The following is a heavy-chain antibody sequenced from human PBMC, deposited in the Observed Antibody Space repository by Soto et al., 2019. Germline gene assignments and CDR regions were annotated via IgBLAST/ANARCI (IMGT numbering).Heavy chain of an antibody. Sequence: QVQLVQSGAEVKKPGASVKVSCKASGYIFIHYYIHWVRQAPGQGLEWMAIINPNRGSTNYAQKLQPRVTVPSDTSTTTVSMELTSLGSGDTAVYFCARSLLQGDFWGQGTLVTVSS. V-gene: IGHV1-46*04. D-gene: IGHD2-21*01. CDR2: INPNRGST. CDR3: ARSLLQGDF. J-gene: IGHJ4*02. CDR1: GYIFIHYY.